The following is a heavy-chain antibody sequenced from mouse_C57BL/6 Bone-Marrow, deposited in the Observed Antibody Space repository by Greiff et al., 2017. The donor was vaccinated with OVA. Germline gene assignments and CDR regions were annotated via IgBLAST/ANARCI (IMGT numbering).Heavy chain of an antibody. J-gene: IGHJ1*03. CDR2: IHPNSGST. CDR1: GYTFTSYW. CDR3: ASRYGDFDV. Sequence: QVQLQQPGAELVRPGSSVKLSCKASGYTFTSYWMHWVKQRPGQGLEWIGMIHPNSGSTNYNEKFKSKATLTVDKSSSTAYMQLSSLTSEDSAVYYCASRYGDFDVWGTGTTVTVSS. D-gene: IGHD1-1*01. V-gene: IGHV1-64*01.